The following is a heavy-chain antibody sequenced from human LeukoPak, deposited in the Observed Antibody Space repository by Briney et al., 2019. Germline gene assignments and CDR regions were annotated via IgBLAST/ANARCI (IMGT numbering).Heavy chain of an antibody. J-gene: IGHJ4*02. CDR2: IYYSGST. V-gene: IGHV4-59*12. CDR1: GGSISSYY. Sequence: SETLSLTCTVSGGSISSYYWSWIRQPPGKGLEWIGYIYYSGSTYYNPSLKSRVTISVDTSKNQFSLKLSSVTAADTAVYYCARIVGAPFDYWGQGTLVTVSS. CDR3: ARIVGAPFDY. D-gene: IGHD1-26*01.